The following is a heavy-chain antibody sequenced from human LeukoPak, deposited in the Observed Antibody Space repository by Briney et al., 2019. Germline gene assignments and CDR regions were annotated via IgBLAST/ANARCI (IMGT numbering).Heavy chain of an antibody. J-gene: IGHJ4*02. D-gene: IGHD3-9*01. CDR3: ARGGARYLDS. Sequence: PGGSLRLSCVASGFSFSSYTMSWVRQAPGKGLEWVAKMKEDGSDIHYVDSVKCRFTICRDNAKNSLCLQMSSLRVEDTAVYYCARGGARYLDSWGQGILVTVSS. CDR1: GFSFSSYT. CDR2: MKEDGSDI. V-gene: IGHV3-7*01.